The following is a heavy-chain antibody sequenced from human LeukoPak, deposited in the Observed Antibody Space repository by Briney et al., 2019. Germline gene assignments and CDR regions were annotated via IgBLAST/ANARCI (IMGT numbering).Heavy chain of an antibody. CDR1: GFTFSSYW. J-gene: IGHJ3*02. Sequence: GGSLRLSCAASGFTFSSYWMHWVRQAPGKGLVWVSRINSDGSSTSYADSVKGRFTISRDNAKNTLYLQTNSLRAEDTAVYYCARGGYYDSSGNDAFDIWGQGTMVTVSS. CDR3: ARGGYYDSSGNDAFDI. D-gene: IGHD3-22*01. CDR2: INSDGSST. V-gene: IGHV3-74*01.